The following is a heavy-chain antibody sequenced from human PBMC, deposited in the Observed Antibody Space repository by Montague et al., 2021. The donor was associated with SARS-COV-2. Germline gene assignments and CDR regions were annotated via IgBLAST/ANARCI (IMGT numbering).Heavy chain of an antibody. V-gene: IGHV4-59*01. CDR3: ARGGGHSADYYYYGMDD. D-gene: IGHD2-21*01. CDR1: DGSINNYY. CDR2: IYYSGST. J-gene: IGHJ6*02. Sequence: SETLSLTCTVSDGSINNYYWCWIRQPPGPGLEWIGDIYYSGSTNSNPSLKSRVPISVDTSTNQFSLKLSSVTAADTAVYHCARGGGHSADYYYYGMDDWGQGTMVAVSS.